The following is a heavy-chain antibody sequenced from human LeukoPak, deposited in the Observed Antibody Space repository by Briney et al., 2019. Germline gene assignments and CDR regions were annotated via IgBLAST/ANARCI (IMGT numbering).Heavy chain of an antibody. CDR3: ARDFGYYDFWSGYLLMDV. V-gene: IGHV3-7*01. J-gene: IGHJ6*03. CDR2: IKQDGSEK. CDR1: GFTFSSYW. Sequence: PGGFLRLSCAASGFTFSSYWMSWVRQAPGKGLEWVANIKQDGSEKYYVDSVKGRFTISRDNAKNSLYLQMNSLRAEDTAVYYCARDFGYYDFWSGYLLMDVWGKGTTVTVSS. D-gene: IGHD3-3*01.